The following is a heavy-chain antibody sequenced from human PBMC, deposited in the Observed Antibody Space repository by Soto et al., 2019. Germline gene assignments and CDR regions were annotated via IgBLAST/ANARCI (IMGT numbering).Heavy chain of an antibody. CDR1: GGSISSGGYY. CDR2: IYYSGST. J-gene: IGHJ5*02. Sequence: PSETLSLTCTVSGGSISSGGYYWSWIRQHPGKGLEWIGYIYYSGSTYYNPSLKSRVTISVDTSKNQFSLKLSSVTAADTAVYYCARVQNLYRNYLWFDPWGQGTLVTVSS. CDR3: ARVQNLYRNYLWFDP. D-gene: IGHD4-4*01. V-gene: IGHV4-31*03.